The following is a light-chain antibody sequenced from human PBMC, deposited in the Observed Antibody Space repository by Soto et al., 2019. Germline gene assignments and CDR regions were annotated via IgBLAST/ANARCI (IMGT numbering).Light chain of an antibody. V-gene: IGKV4-1*01. CDR3: QQYYTNSWS. CDR1: QSVLYSPNNKNY. Sequence: DIVMTQSPDSLAVSLGERATINCKSSQSVLYSPNNKNYLAWYQHKPGQPPKMLIYWASIRESGVPDRFSGSGSGTDFTLTISSLQSEDVAVYYCQQYYTNSWSFGQGTNVDSK. CDR2: WAS. J-gene: IGKJ1*01.